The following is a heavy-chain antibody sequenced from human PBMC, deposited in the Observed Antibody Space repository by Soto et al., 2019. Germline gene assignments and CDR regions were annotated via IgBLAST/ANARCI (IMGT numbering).Heavy chain of an antibody. V-gene: IGHV1-8*01. D-gene: IGHD3-3*01. CDR1: GYTFTSYD. CDR2: MNPNSGNT. J-gene: IGHJ3*02. Sequence: QVQLVQSGAEVKKPGASVKVSCKASGYTFTSYDINWVRQATGQGLEWMGWMNPNSGNTGYAQKFQGRVTMTRNTSISTDYMELSSLRSEDTAVYYCARDHDYDFWSGLDAFDIWGQGTMVTVSS. CDR3: ARDHDYDFWSGLDAFDI.